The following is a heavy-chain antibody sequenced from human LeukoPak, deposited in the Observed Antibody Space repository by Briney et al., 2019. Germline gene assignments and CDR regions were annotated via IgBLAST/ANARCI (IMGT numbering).Heavy chain of an antibody. Sequence: GVALRLSCAASGFTFSNAWMNWVRQAPGKGLEWVGRIKSKTDGGTTDYAAPVKGRFTISRDDSKNTLYLHMNSLETEDTAVYYCTTGPYSGSYQISDYWGQGTLVTVSS. V-gene: IGHV3-15*07. CDR2: IKSKTDGGTT. CDR3: TTGPYSGSYQISDY. J-gene: IGHJ4*02. D-gene: IGHD1-26*01. CDR1: GFTFSNAW.